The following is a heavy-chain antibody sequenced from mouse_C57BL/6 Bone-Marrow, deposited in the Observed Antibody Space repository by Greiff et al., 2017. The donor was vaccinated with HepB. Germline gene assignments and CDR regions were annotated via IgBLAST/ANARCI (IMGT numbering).Heavy chain of an antibody. CDR3: ARHVPYGSSPPYAMDY. D-gene: IGHD1-1*01. J-gene: IGHJ4*01. V-gene: IGHV1-62-2*01. CDR2: FYPGSGSI. CDR1: GYTFTEYT. Sequence: VQLQESGAELVKPGASVKLSCKASGYTFTEYTIHWVKQRSGQGLEWIGWFYPGSGSIKYNEKFKDKATLTADKSSSTVYMELSRLTSEDSAVYFCARHVPYGSSPPYAMDYWGQGTSVTVSS.